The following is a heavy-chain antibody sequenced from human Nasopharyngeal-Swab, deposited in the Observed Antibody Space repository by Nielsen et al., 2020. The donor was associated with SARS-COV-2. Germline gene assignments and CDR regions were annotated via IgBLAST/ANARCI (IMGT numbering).Heavy chain of an antibody. CDR1: GYTLTELS. V-gene: IGHV1-24*01. D-gene: IGHD3-3*01. J-gene: IGHJ6*02. Sequence: ASVKVSCKVSGYTLTELSMHWVRQAPGKGLEWMGGFDPEDGETIYAQKFQGRVTMTEDTSTDTAYMELSSLRSEDTAVYYCATDRVRFLDFGYYYYGMDVWAKGPRSPSP. CDR3: ATDRVRFLDFGYYYYGMDV. CDR2: FDPEDGET.